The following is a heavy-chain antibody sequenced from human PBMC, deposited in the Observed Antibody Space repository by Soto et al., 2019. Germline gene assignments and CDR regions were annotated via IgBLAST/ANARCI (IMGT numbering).Heavy chain of an antibody. CDR3: SRGGGGGLFDL. J-gene: IGHJ5*02. CDR2: ISPKGTYK. CDR1: GFTFTYSY. Sequence: QVQLVESGGGLVKPGGSLRLSCATSGFTFTYSYMTWIRQAPGKGLEFVSYISPKGTYKAYADSVKGRFTISRDNTKNSLYLQLNSLRDEDTALYYCSRGGGGGLFDLWGQGAFVTVSS. D-gene: IGHD2-21*01. V-gene: IGHV3-11*06.